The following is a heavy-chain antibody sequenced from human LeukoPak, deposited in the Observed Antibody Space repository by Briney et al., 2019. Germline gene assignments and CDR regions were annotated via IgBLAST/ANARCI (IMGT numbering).Heavy chain of an antibody. J-gene: IGHJ4*02. D-gene: IGHD6-19*01. Sequence: PGGSLRLSCAASGFTFSSYTMNWVRQGPGKGLVWVSRINSDGDITHYADSVKGRSTISRDNAKNTLFLQMNSLRAEDTAVYYCVRDRSGANADYWGQGSLVTVSS. CDR3: VRDRSGANADY. CDR2: INSDGDIT. V-gene: IGHV3-74*01. CDR1: GFTFSSYT.